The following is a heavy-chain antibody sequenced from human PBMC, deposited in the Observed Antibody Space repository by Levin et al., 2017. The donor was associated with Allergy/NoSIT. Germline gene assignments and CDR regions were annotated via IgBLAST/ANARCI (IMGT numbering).Heavy chain of an antibody. D-gene: IGHD3-10*01. CDR3: AKEILLWFRELSGRFDY. V-gene: IGHV3-23*01. Sequence: GGSLRLSCAASGFTFSSYAMSWVRQAPGKGLEWVSAISGSGGSTYYADSVKGRFTISRDNSKNTLYLQMNSLRAEDTAVYYCAKEILLWFRELSGRFDYWGQGTLVTVSS. CDR1: GFTFSSYA. CDR2: ISGSGGST. J-gene: IGHJ4*02.